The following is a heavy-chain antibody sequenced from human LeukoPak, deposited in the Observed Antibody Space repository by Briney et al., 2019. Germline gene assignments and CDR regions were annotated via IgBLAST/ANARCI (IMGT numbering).Heavy chain of an antibody. D-gene: IGHD2-8*01. CDR1: GFTFSSYA. V-gene: IGHV3-23*01. CDR2: VSGSGSTI. J-gene: IGHJ4*02. CDR3: ARGGYCTNGVCYSTSPFDY. Sequence: PGGSLRLSCAASGFTFSSYAMSWVRQAPRKGLEWVSVVSGSGSTIYYADSVKGRFTISRDNAKNPLYLQMNSLRAEDTAVYYCARGGYCTNGVCYSTSPFDYWGQGTLVTVSS.